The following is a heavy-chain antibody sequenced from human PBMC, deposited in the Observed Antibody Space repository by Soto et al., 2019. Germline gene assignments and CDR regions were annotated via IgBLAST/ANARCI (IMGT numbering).Heavy chain of an antibody. Sequence: SETLSLTCTVSGVSISSGGYYWSWIRQHPGKGLEWIGYIYYSGSTYYNPSLKSRVTISVDTSKNQFSLKLSSVTAADTAVYYCARGQLTVPTSCPAYDYWGQGTLVTVSS. CDR3: ARGQLTVPTSCPAYDY. CDR1: GVSISSGGYY. J-gene: IGHJ4*02. CDR2: IYYSGST. D-gene: IGHD2-2*01. V-gene: IGHV4-31*03.